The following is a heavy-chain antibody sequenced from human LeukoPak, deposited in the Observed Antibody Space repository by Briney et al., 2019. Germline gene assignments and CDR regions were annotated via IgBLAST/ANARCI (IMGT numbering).Heavy chain of an antibody. CDR3: ARRAKYYDILTGYYSAVDY. Sequence: GASVRVSCKASGYTFTIYDINWVRQAPGQGLEWMGWMNPNSGNTGYAQKFQGRVTMTRNTSISTAYMELSSLRSEDTAVYYCARRAKYYDILTGYYSAVDYWGQGTLVTVSS. CDR1: GYTFTIYD. CDR2: MNPNSGNT. V-gene: IGHV1-8*01. D-gene: IGHD3-9*01. J-gene: IGHJ4*02.